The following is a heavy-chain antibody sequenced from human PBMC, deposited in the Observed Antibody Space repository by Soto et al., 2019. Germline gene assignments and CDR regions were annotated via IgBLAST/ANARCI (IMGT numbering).Heavy chain of an antibody. CDR2: IYPGDSDT. Sequence: GESLKISCKGSGYSFTYYWIAWVRQMPGKGLEWMGIIYPGDSDTRYSPSFQGQVTISADKSISTAYLQWSSLKASDTAMYYCARGGDCSGGSCYYGMDVWGQGTTVTVSS. D-gene: IGHD2-15*01. CDR3: ARGGDCSGGSCYYGMDV. J-gene: IGHJ6*02. V-gene: IGHV5-51*01. CDR1: GYSFTYYW.